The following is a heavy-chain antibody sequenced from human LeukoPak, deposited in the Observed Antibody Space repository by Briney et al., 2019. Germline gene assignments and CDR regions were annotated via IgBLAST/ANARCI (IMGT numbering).Heavy chain of an antibody. Sequence: SETLSLTCTVSGGSISSYYWSWIRQPPGKGLEWIGYIYYSGSTNYNPPLKSRVTISVDTSKNQFSLKLSSVTAADTAVYYCARGGYSYEDAFDIWGQGTMVTVSS. CDR3: ARGGYSYEDAFDI. J-gene: IGHJ3*02. CDR2: IYYSGST. CDR1: GGSISSYY. D-gene: IGHD5-18*01. V-gene: IGHV4-59*01.